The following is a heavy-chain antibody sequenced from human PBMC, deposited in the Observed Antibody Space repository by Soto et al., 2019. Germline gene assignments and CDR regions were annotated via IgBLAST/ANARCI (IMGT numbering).Heavy chain of an antibody. V-gene: IGHV1-8*01. CDR1: GYTFTSYD. Sequence: ASVKVSCKASGYTFTSYDFNWVRQATGQGLEWMGWMNPNTGNTGYAQKFQGRVTMTRDTSISTAYMELSTLRSEDTAVYYCARQWELSGYYYGMDVWGQGTTVTVSS. D-gene: IGHD1-26*01. CDR2: MNPNTGNT. J-gene: IGHJ6*02. CDR3: ARQWELSGYYYGMDV.